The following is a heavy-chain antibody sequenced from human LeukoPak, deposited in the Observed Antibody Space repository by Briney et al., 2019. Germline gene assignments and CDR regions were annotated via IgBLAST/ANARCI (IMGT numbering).Heavy chain of an antibody. V-gene: IGHV4-39*01. CDR1: GGSISSNKYY. CDR3: ARLVAAAGAANWYFDL. D-gene: IGHD6-13*01. CDR2: IYYGGTT. Sequence: SETLSLTCTVSGGSISSNKYYWGWIRQPPGRGLEWIGNIYYGGTTYYNPSLKSRATISVATSKNQFSLKLSSVTAADTAVYYCARLVAAAGAANWYFDLWGRGTLVTVSS. J-gene: IGHJ2*01.